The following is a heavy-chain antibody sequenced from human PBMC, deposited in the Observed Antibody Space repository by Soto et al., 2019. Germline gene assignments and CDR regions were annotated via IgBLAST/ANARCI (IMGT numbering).Heavy chain of an antibody. J-gene: IGHJ4*02. CDR3: ATQDFRGSTGTT. CDR2: ISPNSDAT. CDR1: GFTLSTYA. D-gene: IGHD1-1*01. V-gene: IGHV3-23*01. Sequence: PGGSLRLSCAASGFTLSTYAMGWVRQAPGKGLKWVSLISPNSDATYYADSVKGRFTISRDNSKNTLFLQMSSLRAEDTAVYNCATQDFRGSTGTTWGQGTLVTVSS.